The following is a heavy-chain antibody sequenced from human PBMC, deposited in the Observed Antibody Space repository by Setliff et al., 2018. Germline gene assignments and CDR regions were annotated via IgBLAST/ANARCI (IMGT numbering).Heavy chain of an antibody. D-gene: IGHD2-8*02. CDR1: VFMFSDYF. V-gene: IGHV3-11*04. CDR3: ARDPTKRLVPGWFDP. Sequence: PGGSLRLSCEASVFMFSDYFMSWIRQAPGKGLEWVSFISRVVSVTYYADSVKGRFTISRDNAKNSLYLQMNSLRAEDTAVYYCARDPTKRLVPGWFDPWGQGTLVTVSS. J-gene: IGHJ5*02. CDR2: ISRVVSVT.